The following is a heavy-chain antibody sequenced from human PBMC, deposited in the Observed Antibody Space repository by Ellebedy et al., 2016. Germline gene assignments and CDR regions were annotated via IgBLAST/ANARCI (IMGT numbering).Heavy chain of an antibody. D-gene: IGHD3-22*01. J-gene: IGHJ4*02. V-gene: IGHV4-61*01. CDR2: IYYSGST. CDR1: GGSVSSGSYY. Sequence: SETLSLTXTVSGGSVSSGSYYWSWIRQPPGKGLEWIGYIYYSGSTNYNPSLKSRVTISVDTSKNQFSLKLSSVTAADTAVYYCARAAPYELDYWGQGTLVTVSS. CDR3: ARAAPYELDY.